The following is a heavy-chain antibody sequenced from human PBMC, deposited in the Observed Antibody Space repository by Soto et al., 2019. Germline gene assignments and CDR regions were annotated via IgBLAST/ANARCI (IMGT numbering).Heavy chain of an antibody. J-gene: IGHJ4*02. V-gene: IGHV3-15*07. CDR2: IKNQAGGGTI. CDR1: GITFIYAW. CDR3: THVFSVAHPYSYF. Sequence: EVQLVESGGGLVKPGGSLRLSCAASGITFIYAWMDWVRQAPGKRLEWVGRIKNQAGGGTIDYAAPVKGRFTISRDDSKNTVYLQMDSLKTEDTAVYYCTHVFSVAHPYSYFWGQGTLVTVSS. D-gene: IGHD3-9*01.